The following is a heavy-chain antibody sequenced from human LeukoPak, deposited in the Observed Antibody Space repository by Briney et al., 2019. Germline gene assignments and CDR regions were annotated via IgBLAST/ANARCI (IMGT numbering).Heavy chain of an antibody. CDR2: IYHSGST. J-gene: IGHJ4*02. CDR3: ARDLRDLVRGDYFDY. CDR1: GYSISSGYY. V-gene: IGHV4-38-2*02. D-gene: IGHD3-10*01. Sequence: SETLSLTCTVSGYSISSGYYWGWIRQPPGKGLEWIGSIYHSGSTYYNPSLKSRVTISVDTSKNKFSLKLSSVTAADTAVYYCARDLRDLVRGDYFDYWGQGTVVTVSS.